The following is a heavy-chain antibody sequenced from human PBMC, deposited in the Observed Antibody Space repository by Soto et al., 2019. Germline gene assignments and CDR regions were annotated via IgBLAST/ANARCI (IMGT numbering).Heavy chain of an antibody. J-gene: IGHJ6*02. D-gene: IGHD2-2*01. CDR2: ISGYNGNT. CDR1: GYTFHTYG. CDR3: ARDSILVVPGTVPTYYYYAMDV. Sequence: QVQLVESGGEVKKPGASVKVSCKASGYTFHTYGISWMRQAPGQGLEWMGWISGYNGNTNYAQNLQGRVTMTTDTSTSTAYMELRSLRSDDTAVYYCARDSILVVPGTVPTYYYYAMDVWGQGTTVTVS. V-gene: IGHV1-18*01.